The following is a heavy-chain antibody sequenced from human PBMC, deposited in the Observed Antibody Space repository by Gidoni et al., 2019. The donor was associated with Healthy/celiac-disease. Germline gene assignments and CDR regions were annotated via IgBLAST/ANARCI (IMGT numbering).Heavy chain of an antibody. CDR2: INPSGGST. CDR3: ARDDILTGSQY. J-gene: IGHJ4*02. D-gene: IGHD3-9*01. CDR1: GYTFTSYY. Sequence: QVQLVQSGAEVKKPGASVKVSCTASGYTFTSYYMHWVRQAPGQGLEWMGIINPSGGSTSYAQKFQGRVTMTRDTSTSTVYMELSSLRSEDTAVYYCARDDILTGSQYWGQGTLVTVSS. V-gene: IGHV1-46*01.